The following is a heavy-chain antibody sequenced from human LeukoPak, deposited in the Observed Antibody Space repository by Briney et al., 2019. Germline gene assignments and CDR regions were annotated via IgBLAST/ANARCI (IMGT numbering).Heavy chain of an antibody. CDR3: ASESYYDSSGYFDY. D-gene: IGHD3-22*01. V-gene: IGHV4-59*01. CDR2: IYYSGST. CDR1: GGSISSYY. Sequence: SETLSLTCTVSGGSISSYYWSWLRQPPGKGLEWIGYIYYSGSTNYNPSLKSRVTISVDTSKNQFSLKLSSVTAADTAVYYCASESYYDSSGYFDYWGQGTLVTVSS. J-gene: IGHJ4*02.